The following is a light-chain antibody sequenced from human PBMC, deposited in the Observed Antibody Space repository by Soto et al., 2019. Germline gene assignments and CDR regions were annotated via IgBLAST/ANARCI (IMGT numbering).Light chain of an antibody. CDR1: QSISSW. J-gene: IGKJ1*01. CDR3: QQYNSYSRT. Sequence: DIQMTQSPSTLSASVGERATITCRVSQSISSWLAWYQQKPGKAPKLLIYDASSLESGVPSRFSGSGSGTEFTLTISSLQPDDFATYYCQQYNSYSRTFGQGTKVEIK. CDR2: DAS. V-gene: IGKV1-5*01.